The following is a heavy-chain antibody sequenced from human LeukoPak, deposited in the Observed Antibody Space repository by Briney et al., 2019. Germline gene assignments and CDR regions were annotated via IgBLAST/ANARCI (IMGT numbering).Heavy chain of an antibody. CDR2: IKQDGSEK. Sequence: PGGSLRLSCAASGFTFSSYWMSWVRQAPGKGLGWVANIKQDGSEKYYVDSVKGRFTISRDNAKNSLYLQMNSLRAEDTAVYYCAKDRAWSGYYTDYYFDYWGQGTLVTVSS. V-gene: IGHV3-7*03. CDR3: AKDRAWSGYYTDYYFDY. J-gene: IGHJ4*02. D-gene: IGHD3-3*01. CDR1: GFTFSSYW.